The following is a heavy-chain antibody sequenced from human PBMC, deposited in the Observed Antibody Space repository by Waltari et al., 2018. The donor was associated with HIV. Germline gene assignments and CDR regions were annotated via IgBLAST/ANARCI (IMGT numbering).Heavy chain of an antibody. V-gene: IGHV4-59*01. J-gene: IGHJ4*02. Sequence: QVQLQESGPGLVKPSETLSLTCTVSGGSISSFYWSWIRQPPGKGLEWIGYIYYSGSTNYNPSLKSRVTVSVDTSKIQVSLRLSSVSAADTAVYYCAGSLHQLIFPLLFAHWGQGTLVTVSP. CDR1: GGSISSFY. D-gene: IGHD2-2*01. CDR2: IYYSGST. CDR3: AGSLHQLIFPLLFAH.